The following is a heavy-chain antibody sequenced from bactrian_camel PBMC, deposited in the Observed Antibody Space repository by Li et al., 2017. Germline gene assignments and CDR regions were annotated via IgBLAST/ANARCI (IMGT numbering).Heavy chain of an antibody. Sequence: HVQLVESGGGSVQAGGSPRLSCTASGGTYSHYCMAWFRQAPGKEREGVARIATGSGNTYYSDSVKGRFTISRDNAKNTVYLQMNNLKSEDTAVYYCVQEVDAQLPFPIWGQGTQVTVS. V-gene: IGHV3S1*01. CDR2: IATGSGNT. CDR1: GGTYSHYC. CDR3: VQEVDAQLPFPI. J-gene: IGHJ4*01. D-gene: IGHD6*01.